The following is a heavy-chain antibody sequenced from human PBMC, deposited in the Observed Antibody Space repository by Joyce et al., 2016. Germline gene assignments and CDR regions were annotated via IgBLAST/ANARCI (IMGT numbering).Heavy chain of an antibody. V-gene: IGHV4-34*02. J-gene: IGHJ4*02. CDR3: ARSQWLAPLMY. Sequence: QVQLQQWGAGLLKTSETLSLTCAVYSGPFSGFFWSWVRQPPGKGLEWIGVITNSGATHYNPSLKSRLTMSVDTSRKEFSLKLSSVTVADTAIYYCARSQWLAPLMYWGQGTPVTVSS. CDR1: SGPFSGFF. CDR2: ITNSGAT. D-gene: IGHD6-19*01.